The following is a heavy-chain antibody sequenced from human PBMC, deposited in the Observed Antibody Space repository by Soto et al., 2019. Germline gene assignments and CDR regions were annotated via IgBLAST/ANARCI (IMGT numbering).Heavy chain of an antibody. CDR3: ASFGATIGQAGYYYGMDD. CDR2: IIPIFGTA. J-gene: IGHJ6*02. V-gene: IGHV1-69*01. D-gene: IGHD5-12*01. Sequence: QVQLVQSGAEVKKPGSSVKVSCKASGGTFSSYAISWVRQAPGQGLEWMGGIIPIFGTANYAQKFQGRVTITADESTSTAYMGLRSLRSEDTAVYYCASFGATIGQAGYYYGMDDWGQGTTVTVSS. CDR1: GGTFSSYA.